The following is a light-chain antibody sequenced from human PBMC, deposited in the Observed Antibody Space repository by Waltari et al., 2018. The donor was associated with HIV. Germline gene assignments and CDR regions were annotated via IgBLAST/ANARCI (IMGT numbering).Light chain of an antibody. CDR2: EVS. CDR3: CSYAGSSTFV. J-gene: IGLJ3*02. Sequence: QSALTQPASVSASPGQSITISCTGTSSDVGRYHFVSLYQQHPGKAPKLMIYEVSKRPSGVSNRVSGSKSGNTASLTISGLQAEDEADYYCCSYAGSSTFVFGGGTKLTVL. CDR1: SSDVGRYHF. V-gene: IGLV2-23*02.